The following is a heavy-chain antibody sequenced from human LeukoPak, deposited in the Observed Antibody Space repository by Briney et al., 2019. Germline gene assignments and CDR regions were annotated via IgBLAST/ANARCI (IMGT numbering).Heavy chain of an antibody. Sequence: GESLKISCKGSGYSFTSYWIGWVRQMPGKGLEWMGIIYPGDSDTRYSPSFQGQVTISADKSISTAYLQWSSLKASDTAMFYCGTRAKRDCSGGSCYHWGAFDIRGQGKMVTVSP. CDR3: GTRAKRDCSGGSCYHWGAFDI. V-gene: IGHV5-51*01. CDR1: GYSFTSYW. CDR2: IYPGDSDT. D-gene: IGHD2-15*01. J-gene: IGHJ3*02.